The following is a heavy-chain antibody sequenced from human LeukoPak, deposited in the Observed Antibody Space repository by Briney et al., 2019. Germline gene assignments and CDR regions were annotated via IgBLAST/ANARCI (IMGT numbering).Heavy chain of an antibody. Sequence: SETLSLTCTVSGGSINSYYWSWIRQPPGKGPEWIGYIYYSGSTNYNPSLKSRVTISVDTSKNQFSLKMSSVTAADTAVYYCARQGLRYDFWSGYYGFWFDPWGQGTLVTVSS. CDR3: ARQGLRYDFWSGYYGFWFDP. J-gene: IGHJ5*02. D-gene: IGHD3-3*01. V-gene: IGHV4-59*01. CDR1: GGSINSYY. CDR2: IYYSGST.